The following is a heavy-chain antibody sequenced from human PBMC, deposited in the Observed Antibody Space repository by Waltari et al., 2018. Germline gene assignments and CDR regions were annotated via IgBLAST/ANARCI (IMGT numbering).Heavy chain of an antibody. J-gene: IGHJ4*02. CDR2: ISGTGGSA. CDR3: AKGRVPAAAIYYFDT. D-gene: IGHD2-2*01. Sequence: EVQLLESGGGLVQPGGSLRLSCAASGFTFSSYALIWVRQAPGKGPVWVSAISGTGGSAYSADSVKGRFTISRDNSENTLYLQMNSLRVEDTAMYYCAKGRVPAAAIYYFDTWGQGTLVTVSS. CDR1: GFTFSSYA. V-gene: IGHV3-23*01.